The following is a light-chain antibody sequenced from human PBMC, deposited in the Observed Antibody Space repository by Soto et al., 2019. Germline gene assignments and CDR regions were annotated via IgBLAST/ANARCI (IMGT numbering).Light chain of an antibody. CDR1: QSVSSSY. J-gene: IGKJ1*01. CDR3: RQYGSSPVT. V-gene: IGKV3-20*01. Sequence: EIVLTQSPGTLSLSPGERATLSCRASQSVSSSYLAWYQRKPGQAPRLLIYGASSRATGIPDRFSGSGSGTDFTLSISRLEPEDFAVYYCRQYGSSPVTFGQGTKVDIK. CDR2: GAS.